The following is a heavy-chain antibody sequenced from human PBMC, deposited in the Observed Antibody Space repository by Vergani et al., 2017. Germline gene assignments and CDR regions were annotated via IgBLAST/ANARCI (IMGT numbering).Heavy chain of an antibody. V-gene: IGHV3-7*01. CDR1: GFIFSEYW. CDR3: ARDGRIDAEGTELDY. CDR2: INELGTKR. J-gene: IGHJ4*02. D-gene: IGHD1-14*01. Sequence: LVESGGGVVQPGGSLRLSCSPSGFIFSEYWMSWVRKAPGKGLEWLANINELGTKRDYMPSMSGRFIISRDNTQRSLHLQIYSLRDEDTAVYYCARDGRIDAEGTELDYWGQGTLVTVSS.